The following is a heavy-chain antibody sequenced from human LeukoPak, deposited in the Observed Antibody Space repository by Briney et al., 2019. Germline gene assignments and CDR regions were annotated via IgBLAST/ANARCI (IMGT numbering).Heavy chain of an antibody. D-gene: IGHD2-15*01. CDR1: GFTFSSYA. CDR3: AKAPAIVVVVAATQY. Sequence: GGSLRLSCAASGFTFSSYAMSWVRQAPGKGLEWVSAISGSDGSTYYADSVKGRFTISRDNSKNTLYLQMNSLRAEDTAVYYCAKAPAIVVVVAATQYWGQGTLVTVSS. V-gene: IGHV3-23*01. CDR2: ISGSDGST. J-gene: IGHJ4*02.